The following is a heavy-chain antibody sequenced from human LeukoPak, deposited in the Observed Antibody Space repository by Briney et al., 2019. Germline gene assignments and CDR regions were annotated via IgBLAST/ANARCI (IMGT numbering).Heavy chain of an antibody. CDR1: GGSISSSSYY. V-gene: IGHV4-39*07. CDR3: ARLGYCSGGSCYYYYYMDV. Sequence: SQTLSLTCTVSGGSISSSSYYWAWIRQPPGKGLEWIGSIHYSGSTYYNPSLKSRVTISVDTSKNQFSLKLSSVTAADTAVYYCARLGYCSGGSCYYYYYMDVWGKGTTVTVSS. CDR2: IHYSGST. J-gene: IGHJ6*03. D-gene: IGHD2-15*01.